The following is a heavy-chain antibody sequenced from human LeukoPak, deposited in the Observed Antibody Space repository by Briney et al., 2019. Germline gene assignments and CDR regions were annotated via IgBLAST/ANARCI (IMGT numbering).Heavy chain of an antibody. J-gene: IGHJ4*02. CDR2: ISGSGGST. CDR1: GFTFSSYA. Sequence: GGSLRLSCAASGFTFSSYAMSWVRQAPGKGLEWVSAISGSGGSTYYADSAKGRFTISRDNSKNTLYLQMNSLRAEDTAVYYCARDSSSGWYFDYWGQGTLVTVSS. D-gene: IGHD6-19*01. CDR3: ARDSSSGWYFDY. V-gene: IGHV3-23*01.